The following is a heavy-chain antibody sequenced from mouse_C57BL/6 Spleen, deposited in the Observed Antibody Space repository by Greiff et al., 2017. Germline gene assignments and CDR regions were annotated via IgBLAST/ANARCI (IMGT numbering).Heavy chain of an antibody. D-gene: IGHD2-4*01. V-gene: IGHV5-4*01. Sequence: EVQGVESGGGLVKPGGSLKLSCAASGFTFSSYAMSWVRQTPEKRLEWVATISDGGSYTYYPDNVKGRFTISRDNAKNNLYLQMSHLKSEDTAMYYCARGDYDYAAWFAYWGQGTLVTVSA. J-gene: IGHJ3*01. CDR3: ARGDYDYAAWFAY. CDR2: ISDGGSYT. CDR1: GFTFSSYA.